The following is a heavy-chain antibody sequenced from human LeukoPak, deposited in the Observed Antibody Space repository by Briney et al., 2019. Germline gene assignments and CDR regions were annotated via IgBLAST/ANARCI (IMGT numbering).Heavy chain of an antibody. CDR2: TYYRSKWGN. CDR1: GDSVSSNSAA. J-gene: IGHJ4*02. Sequence: SQTLSLTCAISGDSVSSNSAARNWIRQSPSRGLEWLGRTYYRSKWGNNYALSVKSRITINADTSKNQISLQLNSVTPEDTAVYYCARGTAAPGFDFWGQGTLVTVSS. D-gene: IGHD6-13*01. CDR3: ARGTAAPGFDF. V-gene: IGHV6-1*01.